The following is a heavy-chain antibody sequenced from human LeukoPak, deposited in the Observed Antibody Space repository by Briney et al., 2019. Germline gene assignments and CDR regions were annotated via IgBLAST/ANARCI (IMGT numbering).Heavy chain of an antibody. D-gene: IGHD6-19*01. CDR1: GGSISSGGYY. V-gene: IGHV4-39*07. J-gene: IGHJ3*02. Sequence: PSQTLSLTCTVSGGSISSGGYYWGWIRQPPGKGLEWIGSIYYSGSTYYNPSLKSRVTISVDTSKNQFSLKLSSVTAADTAVYYCARVAVAMGGEAFDIWGQGTMVTVSS. CDR2: IYYSGST. CDR3: ARVAVAMGGEAFDI.